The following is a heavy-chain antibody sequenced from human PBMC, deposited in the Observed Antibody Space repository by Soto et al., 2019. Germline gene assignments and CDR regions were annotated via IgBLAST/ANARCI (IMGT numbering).Heavy chain of an antibody. CDR1: GGSISTYX. Sequence: QVQLQESGPGLVKPSETLSLTCTVSGGSISTYXXXXXRQPPGKGLEWIGYIYYTGSTNYNPSLXXXXXXXXXXXXXXXXXXXXXXXXXXXAVYXXARYSFLTPGGVAFDIWGQGTMVSVSS. D-gene: IGHD2-15*01. V-gene: IGHV4-59*01. J-gene: IGHJ3*02. CDR2: IYYTGST. CDR3: ARYSFLTPGGVAFDI.